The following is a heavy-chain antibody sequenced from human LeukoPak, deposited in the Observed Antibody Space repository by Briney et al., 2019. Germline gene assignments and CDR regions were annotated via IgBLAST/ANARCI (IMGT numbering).Heavy chain of an antibody. D-gene: IGHD3-10*01. Sequence: RGSLRLSCAASGFTFSSYSMNWVRQAPGKGLEWVSSISSSSSYIYYADSVEGRFTISRDNAKNSLYLQMNSLRAEDTAVYYCARDFVTMVRGVIWFDPWGQGTLVTVSS. CDR1: GFTFSSYS. V-gene: IGHV3-21*01. CDR3: ARDFVTMVRGVIWFDP. J-gene: IGHJ5*02. CDR2: ISSSSSYI.